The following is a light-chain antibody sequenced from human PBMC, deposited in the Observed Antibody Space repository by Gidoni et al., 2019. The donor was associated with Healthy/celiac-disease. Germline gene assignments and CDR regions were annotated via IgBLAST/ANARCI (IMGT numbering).Light chain of an antibody. Sequence: EIVMTQSPATLSVSPGERATLSCRASQSVSSNLAWYQQKPGQAPRLLIYGASTRATGIPARFSGSGSGTEFTLTISILQSEDFAVYYCQPYNNWPPIFGPGTKVDIK. CDR1: QSVSSN. CDR2: GAS. J-gene: IGKJ3*01. V-gene: IGKV3-15*01. CDR3: QPYNNWPPI.